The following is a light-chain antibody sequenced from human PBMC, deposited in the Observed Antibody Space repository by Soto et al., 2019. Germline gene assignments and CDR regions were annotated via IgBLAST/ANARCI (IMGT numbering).Light chain of an antibody. CDR1: QSVSTR. Sequence: DIQMTQSPSALSASVGERVTIICRGSQSVSTRLAWYQQKPGKAPKLLIYAASTLPTGVPPRFSGSGSGTDFTLTISSLQPEDFATYFCQQSYNVPRATFGQGTKVDI. V-gene: IGKV1-39*01. CDR3: QQSYNVPRAT. CDR2: AAS. J-gene: IGKJ1*01.